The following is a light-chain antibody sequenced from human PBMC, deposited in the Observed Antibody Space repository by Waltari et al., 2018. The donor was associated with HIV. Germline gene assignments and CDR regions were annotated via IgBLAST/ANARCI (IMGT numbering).Light chain of an antibody. Sequence: EIVMTQSPATLSVSAGERVTLSCRASQSVNSNLAWYQQKPGQAPRLLIYGASTRAAGSPARFSGSGSGTEFTLTISSLQSEDFAVYYCQRYNNWPPAWTFGQGTKVEIK. J-gene: IGKJ1*01. CDR1: QSVNSN. CDR2: GAS. V-gene: IGKV3-15*01. CDR3: QRYNNWPPAWT.